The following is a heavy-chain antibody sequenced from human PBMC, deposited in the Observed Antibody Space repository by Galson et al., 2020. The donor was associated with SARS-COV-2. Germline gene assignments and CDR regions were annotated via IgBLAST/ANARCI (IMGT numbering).Heavy chain of an antibody. Sequence: SETLSLTCAVYGGSFSGNYWSWIRQPPGKGLEWIGEASQSGSTNYNPSLKSRVTISLDTSKNQFSLKLSSVTAADTAVYYCARGLRGYSSSWYGHWGQGTLVTVSS. CDR2: ASQSGST. V-gene: IGHV4-34*01. J-gene: IGHJ4*02. D-gene: IGHD6-13*01. CDR1: GGSFSGNY. CDR3: ARGLRGYSSSWYGH.